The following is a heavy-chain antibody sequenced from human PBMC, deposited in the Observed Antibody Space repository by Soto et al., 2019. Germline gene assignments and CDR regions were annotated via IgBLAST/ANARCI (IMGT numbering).Heavy chain of an antibody. J-gene: IGHJ6*02. D-gene: IGHD6-13*01. Sequence: ASVKVSCKASGGTFSSYAISWVRQAPGQGLEWMGGIIPIFGTANYAQKFQGRVTITADESTSTAYMELSSLRSEDTAVYYCARVVSSSWYKDYYYYYGMDVWGQGTTVTVSS. CDR3: ARVVSSSWYKDYYYYYGMDV. V-gene: IGHV1-69*13. CDR2: IIPIFGTA. CDR1: GGTFSSYA.